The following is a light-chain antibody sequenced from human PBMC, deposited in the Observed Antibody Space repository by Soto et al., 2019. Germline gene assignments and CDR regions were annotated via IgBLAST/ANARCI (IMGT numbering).Light chain of an antibody. CDR2: GAS. Sequence: EIVLTQSPATLSLSPGERATLSCRASQSVSSYLAWYQQKPGQAPRLLIYGASRRATGVPDRFSGSGSGTDFILTISRLEPEDFAVYYCQRITFGQGTRLEIK. J-gene: IGKJ5*01. CDR3: QRIT. CDR1: QSVSSY. V-gene: IGKV3-20*01.